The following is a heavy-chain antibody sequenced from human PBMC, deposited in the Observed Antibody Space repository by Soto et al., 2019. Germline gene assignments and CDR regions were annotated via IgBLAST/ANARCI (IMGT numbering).Heavy chain of an antibody. CDR1: GGSINNYY. V-gene: IGHV4-4*07. CDR3: ARGSLTMDV. J-gene: IGHJ6*02. CDR2: IYPSGNT. D-gene: IGHD3-10*01. Sequence: QVQLQESGPGQVKPSDTLSLTCSVSGGSINNYYWSWIRQPAGKGLEWIGRIYPSGNTNYNPSLKSRVIMSEYTSLNQFSLKVNSVTAADTAVYYCARGSLTMDVWGQGTTVTVSS.